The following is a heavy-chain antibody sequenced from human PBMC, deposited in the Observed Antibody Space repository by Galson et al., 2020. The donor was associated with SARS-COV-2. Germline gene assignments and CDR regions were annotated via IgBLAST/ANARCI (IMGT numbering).Heavy chain of an antibody. D-gene: IGHD3-10*01. CDR2: VTPSGGRT. Sequence: GGSLRLSCVASGFRFSDSAMTWVRQAPGKGLEWVSCVTPSGGRTEYADSVKARFTLPRDNSRDTLFLQRTSLRPEDTAGYDCATEQQMFTVRGGFDSWGQGTLVTVSS. V-gene: IGHV3-23*01. CDR3: ATEQQMFTVRGGFDS. J-gene: IGHJ4*02. CDR1: GFRFSDSA.